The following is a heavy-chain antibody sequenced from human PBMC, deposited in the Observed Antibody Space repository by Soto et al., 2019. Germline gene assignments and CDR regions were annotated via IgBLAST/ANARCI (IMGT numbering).Heavy chain of an antibody. CDR2: IKSKSDGGTT. J-gene: IGHJ6*02. Sequence: EVQLVESGGGLVKPGGSLSLSCAASGFTYRQAWMNWVRQAPGKGLEWVGRIKSKSDGGTTDYAAPVNGRFTISRDDSQNMLSLQMNSLETEDTAVYYCTTDSQYYFDSSGYLGVWGQGTTVTVSS. V-gene: IGHV3-15*07. CDR1: GFTYRQAW. CDR3: TTDSQYYFDSSGYLGV. D-gene: IGHD3-22*01.